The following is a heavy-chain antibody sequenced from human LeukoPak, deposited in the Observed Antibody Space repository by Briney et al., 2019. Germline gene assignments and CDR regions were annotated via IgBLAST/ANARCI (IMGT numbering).Heavy chain of an antibody. CDR1: GFTFSSYA. Sequence: GGSLRLSCAASGFTFSSYAMHWVRQAPGKGLEWVAVIWYDGSNKYYADSVKGRFTISRDNSKNTLYLQMNSLRAEDTAVYYCAREDYNRPFDYWGQGTLVTVSS. V-gene: IGHV3-33*08. J-gene: IGHJ4*02. CDR3: AREDYNRPFDY. D-gene: IGHD4-11*01. CDR2: IWYDGSNK.